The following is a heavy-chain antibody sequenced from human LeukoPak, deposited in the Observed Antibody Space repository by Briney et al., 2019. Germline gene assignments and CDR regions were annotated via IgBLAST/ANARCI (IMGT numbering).Heavy chain of an antibody. CDR1: GFPSNYYN. J-gene: IGHJ4*02. CDR2: MRNDGSEI. Sequence: GGSLRLSCAAPGFPSNYYNIHWVRQAPGKGLEWVAFMRNDGSEIHYADSVKGRFTISRDNSKNSLYLQMNSLRVEDTAVYFCAKDGGRYRFDYWGQGTLVTVSS. D-gene: IGHD3-16*02. CDR3: AKDGGRYRFDY. V-gene: IGHV3-30*02.